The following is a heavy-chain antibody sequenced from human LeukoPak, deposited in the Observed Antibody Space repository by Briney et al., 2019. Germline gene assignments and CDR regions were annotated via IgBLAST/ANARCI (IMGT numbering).Heavy chain of an antibody. Sequence: GGSLRLSCAASGFTFSTYGMHWVRQAPGKGLEWVAFIWYDGINKYYADSVKGRFTISRDNSKNTLYLQMNSLRAEDTAVYYCAKMGKTENRYGSWRLSYYYYMDVWGKGTTVTISS. V-gene: IGHV3-30*02. J-gene: IGHJ6*03. D-gene: IGHD3-10*01. CDR1: GFTFSTYG. CDR2: IWYDGINK. CDR3: AKMGKTENRYGSWRLSYYYYMDV.